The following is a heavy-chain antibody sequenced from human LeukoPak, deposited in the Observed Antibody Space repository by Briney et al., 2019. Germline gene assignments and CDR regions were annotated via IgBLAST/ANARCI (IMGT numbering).Heavy chain of an antibody. CDR2: IYYSGST. Sequence: SETLSLTCTVSGGSISSYYWSWIRQPPWKGLEWIGYIYYSGSTNYNPSLKSRVTISVDTSKNQFSLKLSSVTAADTAVYYCAGLRRDGYNRLDYWGQGTLVTVSS. D-gene: IGHD5-24*01. J-gene: IGHJ4*02. V-gene: IGHV4-59*01. CDR1: GGSISSYY. CDR3: AGLRRDGYNRLDY.